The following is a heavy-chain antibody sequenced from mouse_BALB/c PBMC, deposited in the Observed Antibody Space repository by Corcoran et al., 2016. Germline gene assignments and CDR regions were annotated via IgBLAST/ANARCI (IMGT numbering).Heavy chain of an antibody. CDR1: GFNIKDTY. D-gene: IGHD4-1*01. Sequence: EVQLQQSGAELVKPGASVKLSCTASGFNIKDTYMHWVKQRPEQGLEWIGRIDPANGNTKYDPKFQGKATITADTSSNTVYRQLSSLTSEDTAVYYCANWDWYFDVWGAGTTVTVSS. J-gene: IGHJ1*01. CDR2: IDPANGNT. CDR3: ANWDWYFDV. V-gene: IGHV14-3*02.